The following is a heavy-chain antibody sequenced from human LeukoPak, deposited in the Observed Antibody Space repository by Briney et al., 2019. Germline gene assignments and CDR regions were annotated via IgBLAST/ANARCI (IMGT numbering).Heavy chain of an antibody. CDR3: ARGNYGSGSNYYYGLDV. CDR2: INSDGSST. D-gene: IGHD3-10*01. Sequence: GGSLRLSCAASGFTFSSYWMHWVRQAPGKGLVWVSRINSDGSSTIYADSVKGRFTISRDNAKNTLYLQMNSLRAEDTAMYYCARGNYGSGSNYYYGLDVWGQGTTVTVSS. V-gene: IGHV3-74*01. CDR1: GFTFSSYW. J-gene: IGHJ6*02.